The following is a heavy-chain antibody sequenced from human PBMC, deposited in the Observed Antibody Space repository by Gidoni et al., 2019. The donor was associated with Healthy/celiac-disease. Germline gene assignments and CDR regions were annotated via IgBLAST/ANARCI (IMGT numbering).Heavy chain of an antibody. V-gene: IGHV1-46*01. CDR2: INPSGGST. Sequence: QVQLVQSGAEVKKPGASVKVSCKASGYTFTSYYMHWVRQAPGQGLEWMGIINPSGGSTSYAQKFQGRVTMTRDTSTSTVYMELSSLRSEDTAVYYCAREGSFTLLLGRYYGMDVWGQGTTVTVSS. CDR1: GYTFTSYY. CDR3: AREGSFTLLLGRYYGMDV. D-gene: IGHD7-27*01. J-gene: IGHJ6*02.